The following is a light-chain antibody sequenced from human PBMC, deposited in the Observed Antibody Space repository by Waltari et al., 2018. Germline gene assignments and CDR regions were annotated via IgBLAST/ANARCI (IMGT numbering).Light chain of an antibody. V-gene: IGKV1-5*03. CDR3: QQYNSYSPWT. J-gene: IGKJ1*01. Sequence: DIQRTQTPSTLSASVGDRVTITCRASQSISSWLAWYQQKPGKAPTLLIYQASSLESGVPSRFSGSGSGTEFTLTISSMQPDDFATYYCQQYNSYSPWTFGQGTKVEIK. CDR1: QSISSW. CDR2: QAS.